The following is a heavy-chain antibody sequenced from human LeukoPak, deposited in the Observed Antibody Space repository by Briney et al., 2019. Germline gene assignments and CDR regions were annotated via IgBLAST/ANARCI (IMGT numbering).Heavy chain of an antibody. D-gene: IGHD2-15*01. CDR3: AKKPAAGYCSGGSCSTYYYYNGMDV. CDR2: ISGSGSNT. CDR1: AFTFGNYA. V-gene: IGHV3-23*01. J-gene: IGHJ6*02. Sequence: PGGSPRLSCAGSAFTFGNYAMSWVRQAPGKGLEWVSTISGSGSNTYYADSVKGRFTISRDNSKNTLYLQMNSLRAEDTAEYYCAKKPAAGYCSGGSCSTYYYYNGMDVWGPGTTVTVSS.